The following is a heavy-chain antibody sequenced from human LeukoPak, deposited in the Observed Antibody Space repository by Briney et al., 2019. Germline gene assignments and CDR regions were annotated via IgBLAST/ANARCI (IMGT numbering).Heavy chain of an antibody. CDR1: GFTFSSYS. V-gene: IGHV3-21*01. Sequence: GGSLRLSCAASGFTFSSYSMNWVRLAPGKGLEWVSSISSSSYIYYADSVKGRFTISRDNAKNSLYLQMNSLRAEDTAVYYCARDGIVGATNGFDYWGQGTLVTVSS. D-gene: IGHD1-26*01. CDR3: ARDGIVGATNGFDY. CDR2: ISSSSYI. J-gene: IGHJ4*02.